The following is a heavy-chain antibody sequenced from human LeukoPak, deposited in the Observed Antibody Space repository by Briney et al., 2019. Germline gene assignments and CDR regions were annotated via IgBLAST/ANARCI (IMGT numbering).Heavy chain of an antibody. D-gene: IGHD1-26*01. CDR2: ISGDDSPT. CDR1: GFTFSSYE. V-gene: IGHV3-48*03. Sequence: GGALRHSCAASGFTFSSYEMKWVRQAPGKGLEWISYISGDDSPTYAAPVEDRFTTSRDNAKTSLYLKMNSLRAEDTAVYYCARVPRSGNHFDYWGQGTLVTVSS. CDR3: ARVPRSGNHFDY. J-gene: IGHJ4*02.